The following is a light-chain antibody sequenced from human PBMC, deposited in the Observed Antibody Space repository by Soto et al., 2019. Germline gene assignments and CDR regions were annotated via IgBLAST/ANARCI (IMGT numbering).Light chain of an antibody. V-gene: IGKV4-1*01. CDR1: QSGLYSSNNKNY. CDR2: WAS. Sequence: DIVMTQSPDSLAVSLGERATINCKSSQSGLYSSNNKNYLAWYQQKSGQPPKLLIYWASTRESGVPDRFSGGGSGTDFTLTISSLQAEDVAVYYCQQYYSSPLTFGGGTKVEIK. CDR3: QQYYSSPLT. J-gene: IGKJ4*01.